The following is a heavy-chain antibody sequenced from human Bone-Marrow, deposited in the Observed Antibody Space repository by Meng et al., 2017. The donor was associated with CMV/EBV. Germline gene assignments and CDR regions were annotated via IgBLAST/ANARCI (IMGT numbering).Heavy chain of an antibody. J-gene: IGHJ4*02. Sequence: GESLKISCAASGFTFSSYSMNWVRQAPGKGLEWIANIKQDGSETYYEDSVKGRFTISRDNTKNSLYLQMNSLRVDDTAVYYCAREEGDFWGQGTLVTVSS. CDR1: GFTFSSYS. CDR2: IKQDGSET. CDR3: AREEGDF. D-gene: IGHD3-3*01. V-gene: IGHV3-7*01.